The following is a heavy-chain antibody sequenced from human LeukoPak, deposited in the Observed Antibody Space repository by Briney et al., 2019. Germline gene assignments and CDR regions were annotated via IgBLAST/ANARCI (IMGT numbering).Heavy chain of an antibody. CDR1: GFTVSSNY. V-gene: IGHV3-53*01. CDR3: ARMISAAGTTGGDYFDY. D-gene: IGHD6-13*01. Sequence: PGGSLRLSCAASGFTVSSNYMSWVRQAPGKGLEWGSVIYSGGRTYYADSVKGRFTISRDNSKNTLNLQMNSLRAEDTAVFYCARMISAAGTTGGDYFDYWGQGALVTVSS. J-gene: IGHJ4*02. CDR2: IYSGGRT.